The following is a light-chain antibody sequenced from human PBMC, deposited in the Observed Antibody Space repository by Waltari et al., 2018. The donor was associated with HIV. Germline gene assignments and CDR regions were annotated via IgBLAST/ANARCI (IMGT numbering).Light chain of an antibody. CDR3: MQSTHWPGT. CDR1: QSLIYTDGNTY. V-gene: IGKV2-30*01. CDR2: KIS. Sequence: EAVLTQSPVSLSVALGRPASISCRSSQSLIYTDGNTYLNWFHQRPGQSPRRLIYKISNRDSGVPDRFSASGSVTEFTLHISRVETEDVGIFYCMQSTHWPGTFGQGTKVEI. J-gene: IGKJ1*01.